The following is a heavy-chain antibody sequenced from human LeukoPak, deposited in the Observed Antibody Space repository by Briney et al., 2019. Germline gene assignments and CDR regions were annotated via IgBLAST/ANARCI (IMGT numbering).Heavy chain of an antibody. Sequence: GSLRLSCAASGFTFSSYGMHWARQAPGKGLEWVAVISYDGSNKYYAASVKGRFTIARDNSKNTLYLQMNSLRAEDTAVYYCARTGTEDYFDYWGQGTLVTVSS. CDR2: ISYDGSNK. J-gene: IGHJ4*02. D-gene: IGHD6-13*01. CDR3: ARTGTEDYFDY. V-gene: IGHV3-30*03. CDR1: GFTFSSYG.